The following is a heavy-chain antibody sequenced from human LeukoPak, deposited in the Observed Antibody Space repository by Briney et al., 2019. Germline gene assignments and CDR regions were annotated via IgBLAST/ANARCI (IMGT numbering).Heavy chain of an antibody. CDR3: AKADQVGAWGWYYFDY. V-gene: IGHV3-20*04. CDR1: GFTSDDYGITFDDYG. CDR2: INWNGGST. J-gene: IGHJ4*02. Sequence: PGGSLRLSCAASGFTSDDYGITFDDYGMSWVRQAPGKGLEWVSGINWNGGSTGYADSVKGRFTISRDNSKNTLYLQMNSLRAEDTAVYYCAKADQVGAWGWYYFDYWGQGTLVTVSS. D-gene: IGHD1-26*01.